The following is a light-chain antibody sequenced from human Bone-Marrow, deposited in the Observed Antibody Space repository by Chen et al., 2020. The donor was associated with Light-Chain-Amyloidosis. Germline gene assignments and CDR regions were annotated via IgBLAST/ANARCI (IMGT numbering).Light chain of an antibody. CDR1: QTISSNY. Sequence: EIVLTQSPGTLSLSPGEGANLSCSANQTISSNYLTWYQQKFGQAPRLLIYGSSSRATGIPDRCTGSGSGTDFTLTINRLEPEDFAMYYCQQYGTSPLTFGGGTKVEIK. CDR2: GSS. CDR3: QQYGTSPLT. V-gene: IGKV3-20*01. J-gene: IGKJ4*01.